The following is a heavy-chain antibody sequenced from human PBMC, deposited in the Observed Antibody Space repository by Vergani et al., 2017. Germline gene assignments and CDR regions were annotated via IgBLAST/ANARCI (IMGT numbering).Heavy chain of an antibody. CDR2: ISSSSSYI. J-gene: IGHJ4*02. D-gene: IGHD3-10*01. CDR3: ARDRLPFGEFRPFDY. CDR1: GFTFSSYS. Sequence: EVQLVESGGGLVKPGGSLRLSCAASGFTFSSYSMNWVRQAPGKGLEWVSSISSSSSYIYYADSVKGRFTTSRDNAKNSLYLQMNSLRAEDTAVYYCARDRLPFGEFRPFDYWGQGTLVTVSS. V-gene: IGHV3-21*01.